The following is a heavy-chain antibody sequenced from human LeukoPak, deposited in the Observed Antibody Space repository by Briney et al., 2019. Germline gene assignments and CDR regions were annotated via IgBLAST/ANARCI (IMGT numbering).Heavy chain of an antibody. Sequence: PGGSLRLSCAASGFTFSSYAMHWVRQAPGKGLEWVAVISYDGSNKYYADSVKGRFTISRDNSKNTLYLQMNSLRAEDTAVYYCARDLHCSGGSCYVYWGQGTLVTVSS. CDR2: ISYDGSNK. V-gene: IGHV3-30-3*01. J-gene: IGHJ4*02. D-gene: IGHD2-15*01. CDR3: ARDLHCSGGSCYVY. CDR1: GFTFSSYA.